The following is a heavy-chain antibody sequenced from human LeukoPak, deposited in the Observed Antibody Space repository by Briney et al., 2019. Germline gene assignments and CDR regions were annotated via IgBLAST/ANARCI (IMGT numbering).Heavy chain of an antibody. CDR1: GGSISSYY. CDR3: ARVEPRYYDFWSGKGIGAFDI. CDR2: IYYSGST. J-gene: IGHJ3*02. V-gene: IGHV4-59*01. D-gene: IGHD3-3*01. Sequence: SETLSLTCTVSGGSISSYYWSWIRQPPGKGLEWIGYIYYSGSTNYDPSLKSRVTISVDTSKNQFSLKLNSVTAADTAVYYCARVEPRYYDFWSGKGIGAFDIWGQGTVVTVSS.